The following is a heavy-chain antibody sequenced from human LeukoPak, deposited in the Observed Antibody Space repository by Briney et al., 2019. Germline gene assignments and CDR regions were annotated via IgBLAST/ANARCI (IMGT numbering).Heavy chain of an antibody. CDR2: ISGSGGST. V-gene: IGHV3-23*01. Sequence: GGSLRLSCAASGFTFSSYAMSWVRQAPGKGLEWVSAISGSGGSTYYADSVKGRFTISRDNSKNTLYLQMNGLRAEDTAVYYCAKDLVVPAARTRDAFDIWGQGTMVTVSS. J-gene: IGHJ3*02. D-gene: IGHD2-2*01. CDR3: AKDLVVPAARTRDAFDI. CDR1: GFTFSSYA.